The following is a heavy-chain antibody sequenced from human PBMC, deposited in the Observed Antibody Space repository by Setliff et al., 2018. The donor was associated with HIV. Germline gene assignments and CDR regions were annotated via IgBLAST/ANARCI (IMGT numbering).Heavy chain of an antibody. Sequence: GESLRLSCAASGFTFNNYAMAWVRQAPGKGLEWVSGITGDAGKTFYAESVKGRFTISRDNSKTALYLQMNSLRADDTAVYYCAKRDYPSPGDYYPLFDHWGQGTLVTVSS. V-gene: IGHV3-23*01. D-gene: IGHD3-10*01. CDR2: ITGDAGKT. CDR1: GFTFNNYA. CDR3: AKRDYPSPGDYYPLFDH. J-gene: IGHJ4*02.